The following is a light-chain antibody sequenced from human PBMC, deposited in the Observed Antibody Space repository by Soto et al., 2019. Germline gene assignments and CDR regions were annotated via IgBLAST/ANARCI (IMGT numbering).Light chain of an antibody. V-gene: IGLV1-44*01. J-gene: IGLJ3*02. CDR1: NSNIGRYS. CDR2: SDD. CDR3: AAWDDNLNGPL. Sequence: QSVLTQPPSLSGTPGQRVTISCSGSNSNIGRYSVNWYQHFPGTAPKILIYSDDERPSGVPDRFFGSKSGTSASLAISGLQSEDEAEYYCAAWDDNLNGPLFGGGTKLTVL.